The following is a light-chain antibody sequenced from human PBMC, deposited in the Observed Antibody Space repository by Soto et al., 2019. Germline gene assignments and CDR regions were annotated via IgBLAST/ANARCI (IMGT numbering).Light chain of an antibody. CDR3: QQSYSIPT. J-gene: IGKJ1*01. V-gene: IGKV1-39*01. CDR2: AAS. CDR1: QRISSY. Sequence: DIQMTQSPASLSASVGDRVTITCRASQRISSYLNWYQQKPGKAPKLLISAASSLQSGVPSRFSGSGSGTVFTLTISSVQPEDFASYYCQQSYSIPTFGQGTKVDIK.